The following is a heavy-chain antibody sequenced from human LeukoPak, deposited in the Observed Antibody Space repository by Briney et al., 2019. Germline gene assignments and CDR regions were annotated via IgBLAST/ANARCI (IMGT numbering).Heavy chain of an antibody. Sequence: SGESLKISCKGSGYSFTSYWIGWVRQMPGRGLEWMGIIYPGDSDTRYSPSFQGQVTISADKSISTAYLQWSSLKASDTAMYYCARQFDSSGYSGWFDPWGQGTLVTVSS. CDR1: GYSFTSYW. J-gene: IGHJ5*02. V-gene: IGHV5-51*01. D-gene: IGHD3-22*01. CDR3: ARQFDSSGYSGWFDP. CDR2: IYPGDSDT.